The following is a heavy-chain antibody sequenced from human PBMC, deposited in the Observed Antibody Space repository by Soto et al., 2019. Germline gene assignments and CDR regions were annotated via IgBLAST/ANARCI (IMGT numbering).Heavy chain of an antibody. CDR1: GFTFSSYA. V-gene: IGHV3-30-3*01. D-gene: IGHD4-17*01. Sequence: QVQLVESGGGVVQPGRSLRLSCAASGFTFSSYAMHWVRQAPGKGLEWVAVISYDGSNKYYADSVKGRFTISRDNSKNRLYLQMNSLRAEDTAVYYCARGGTTVVTDDAFDIWGQGTMVTVSS. CDR3: ARGGTTVVTDDAFDI. CDR2: ISYDGSNK. J-gene: IGHJ3*02.